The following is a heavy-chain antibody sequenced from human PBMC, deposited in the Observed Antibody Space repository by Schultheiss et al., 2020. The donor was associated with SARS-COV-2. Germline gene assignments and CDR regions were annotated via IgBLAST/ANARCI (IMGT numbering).Heavy chain of an antibody. CDR1: GFTFSSYI. Sequence: GESLKISCAASGFTFSSYIMNWVRQAPGKGLEWVGRIKSKTDGGTTDYAAPVKGRVTISRDDSKNTLYLQMNSMKTEDTAVYYCTTDSYFYYGMDVWGQGTTVTVSS. V-gene: IGHV3-15*07. D-gene: IGHD2-21*01. J-gene: IGHJ6*02. CDR3: TTDSYFYYGMDV. CDR2: IKSKTDGGTT.